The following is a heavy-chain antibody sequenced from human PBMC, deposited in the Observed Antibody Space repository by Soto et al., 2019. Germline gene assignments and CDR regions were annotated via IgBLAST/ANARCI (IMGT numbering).Heavy chain of an antibody. CDR2: INPSGGST. D-gene: IGHD4-4*01. Sequence: QVQLVQSGAEVKKPGASVKVSCKASGYTFSTYYMHWVRQAPGQGYEWMGIINPSGGSTTYAQKFQGRLTMIRDTSTTTVYMELSSLKSEDSAVYYCASYDYNGYYFDYWGQGTLVTVSS. J-gene: IGHJ4*02. CDR3: ASYDYNGYYFDY. CDR1: GYTFSTYY. V-gene: IGHV1-46*01.